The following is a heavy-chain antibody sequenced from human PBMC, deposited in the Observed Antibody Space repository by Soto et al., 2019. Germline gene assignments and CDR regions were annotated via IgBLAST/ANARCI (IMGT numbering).Heavy chain of an antibody. V-gene: IGHV4-59*01. D-gene: IGHD6-13*01. CDR3: ARGAAAGTGYYYGMDV. CDR2: IYYSGST. CDR1: GGSISSYY. J-gene: IGHJ6*02. Sequence: KPSETLSLTCTVSGGSISSYYWSWIRQPPGKGLEWIGYIYYSGSTNYNPSLKSRVTISVDTSKNQFSLKLSSVTAADTAVYYCARGAAAGTGYYYGMDVWGQGTTVTVSS.